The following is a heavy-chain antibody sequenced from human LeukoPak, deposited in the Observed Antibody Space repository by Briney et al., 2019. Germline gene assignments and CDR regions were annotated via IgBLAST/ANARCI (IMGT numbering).Heavy chain of an antibody. D-gene: IGHD2-2*01. CDR3: ARENEDIVVVPAAMGGGYYMDV. J-gene: IGHJ6*03. V-gene: IGHV1-2*02. Sequence: ASVKVSCKASGYTFTGYYMHWVRQAPGQGLEWMGWINPNSGGTNYAQKFQGRVTMTRDTSISTAYMELSRLRSDDTAVYYCARENEDIVVVPAAMGGGYYMDVWGKGTTVTVSS. CDR2: INPNSGGT. CDR1: GYTFTGYY.